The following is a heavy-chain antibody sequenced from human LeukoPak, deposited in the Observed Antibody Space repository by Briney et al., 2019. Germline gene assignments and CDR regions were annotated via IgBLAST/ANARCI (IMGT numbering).Heavy chain of an antibody. CDR3: ARLNKPGWFDP. CDR2: IYHSGSA. J-gene: IGHJ5*02. Sequence: SETLSLTCTVSGYSISSGYYWGWIRQPPGKGLEWIGSIYHSGSAYYNPSLKSRVTISIDTSNNQFSLKLISVTAADMAVYYCARLNKPGWFDPWGQGTLVTVSS. D-gene: IGHD1-14*01. V-gene: IGHV4-38-2*02. CDR1: GYSISSGYY.